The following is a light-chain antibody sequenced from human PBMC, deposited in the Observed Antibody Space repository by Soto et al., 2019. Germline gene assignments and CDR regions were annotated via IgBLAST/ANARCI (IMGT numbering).Light chain of an antibody. V-gene: IGLV2-14*01. CDR3: SSYKSSSSYV. Sequence: QSALAQPASVSGSPGQSITLSCTGTSSDVGGYNYVSWYQQHPGKAPKLMIYEVSNRPSGVSNRFSGSKSGNTASLTISGLQAEDEADYYCSSYKSSSSYVFGTGTNVTVL. J-gene: IGLJ1*01. CDR2: EVS. CDR1: SSDVGGYNY.